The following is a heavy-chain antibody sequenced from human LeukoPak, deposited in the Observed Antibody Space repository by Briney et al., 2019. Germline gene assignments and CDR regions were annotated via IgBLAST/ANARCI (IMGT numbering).Heavy chain of an antibody. V-gene: IGHV3-49*03. D-gene: IGHD4-17*01. J-gene: IGHJ4*02. CDR1: GFTFGAYA. CDR3: TRAPDYGDFPRGVDY. CDR2: IRSKAYGGTT. Sequence: GGSLRLSCTASGFTFGAYAMSWFRQAPGKGLEWVGFIRSKAYGGTTEYAASVKGRFTISRDDSKSIAYLQMNSLKTEDTAVYYCTRAPDYGDFPRGVDYWGQGTLVTVSS.